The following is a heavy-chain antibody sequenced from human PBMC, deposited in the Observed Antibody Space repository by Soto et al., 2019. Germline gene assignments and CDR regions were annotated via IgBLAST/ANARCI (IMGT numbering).Heavy chain of an antibody. Sequence: ASVKVSCKVSGYTLTELSMHWVRQAPGKGLEWMGGFDPEDGETIYAQKFQGRVTMTEDTSTDTAYMELSSLRSEDTAVYYCATLLHIAAADYFDYWGQGTLVTVSS. D-gene: IGHD6-13*01. CDR1: GYTLTELS. CDR2: FDPEDGET. CDR3: ATLLHIAAADYFDY. J-gene: IGHJ4*02. V-gene: IGHV1-24*01.